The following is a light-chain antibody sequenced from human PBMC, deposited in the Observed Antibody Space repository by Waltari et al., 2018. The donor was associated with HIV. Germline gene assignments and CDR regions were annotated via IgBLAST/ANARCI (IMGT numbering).Light chain of an antibody. CDR1: KLGAKY. CDR3: QAWDSNTGV. J-gene: IGLJ3*02. V-gene: IGLV3-1*01. Sequence: SYELTQPPSVSVSPGQTASITCSGDKLGAKYACWYQQRPGQSPVLVIYQDNKRPSGISERFSGSNSGNTATLTISGTQAMDEADYYCQAWDSNTGVFGGGTKLTVL. CDR2: QDN.